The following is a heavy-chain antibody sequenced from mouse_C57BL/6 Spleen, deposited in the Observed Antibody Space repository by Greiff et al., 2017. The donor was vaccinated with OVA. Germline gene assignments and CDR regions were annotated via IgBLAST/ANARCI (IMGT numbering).Heavy chain of an antibody. CDR1: GYTFTNYW. Sequence: VQLQQSGAELVRPGTSVKMSCKASGYTFTNYWIGWAKQRPGHGLEWIGDIYPGGGYTNYNEKFKGKATLTADKSSSTAYMQSSSLTSEDSAIYYCARAPFGYGSSYGYFDVWGTGTTVTVSS. V-gene: IGHV1-63*01. J-gene: IGHJ1*03. CDR2: IYPGGGYT. CDR3: ARAPFGYGSSYGYFDV. D-gene: IGHD1-1*01.